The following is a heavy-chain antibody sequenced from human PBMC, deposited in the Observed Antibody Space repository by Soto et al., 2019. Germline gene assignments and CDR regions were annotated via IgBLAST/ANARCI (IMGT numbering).Heavy chain of an antibody. CDR2: ISYDGRNK. CDR3: ARGGYCSGGSCSTPVFDD. D-gene: IGHD2-15*01. Sequence: GGSLRLSCAASGFTFSSYAMHWVRQAPGKGLEWVAVISYDGRNKYYADSVKGRFTISRDSSKNTLYLQMNSLRPEDTAVYYCARGGYCSGGSCSTPVFDDWGQGTLVTVSS. J-gene: IGHJ4*02. CDR1: GFTFSSYA. V-gene: IGHV3-30*04.